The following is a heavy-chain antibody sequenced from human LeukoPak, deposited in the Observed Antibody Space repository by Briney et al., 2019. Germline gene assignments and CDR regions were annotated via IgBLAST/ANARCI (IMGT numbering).Heavy chain of an antibody. Sequence: PSETLSLTCTVSGGSISSYYWSWIRQPPGKGLEWIGYIYYSGSTNYNPSLKSRVTISVDTSKNQFSLKLTPVTAADTTVYYCARSKSSPSSDAFDIWGQGTMVTVSS. CDR3: ARSKSSPSSDAFDI. CDR1: GGSISSYY. J-gene: IGHJ3*02. D-gene: IGHD6-6*01. V-gene: IGHV4-59*08. CDR2: IYYSGST.